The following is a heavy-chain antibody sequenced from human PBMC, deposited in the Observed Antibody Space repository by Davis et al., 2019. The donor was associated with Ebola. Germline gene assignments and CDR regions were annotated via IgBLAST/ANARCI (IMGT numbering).Heavy chain of an antibody. J-gene: IGHJ3*02. D-gene: IGHD7-27*01. CDR2: IYYSGST. Sequence: GSLRLSCTVSGGSISSYYWSWIRQPPGKGLEWIGYIYYSGSTNYNPSLKSRVTISVDTSKNQFSLKLSSVTAADTAVYYCARDLGYGDAFDIWGQGTMVTVSS. CDR3: ARDLGYGDAFDI. CDR1: GGSISSYY. V-gene: IGHV4-59*01.